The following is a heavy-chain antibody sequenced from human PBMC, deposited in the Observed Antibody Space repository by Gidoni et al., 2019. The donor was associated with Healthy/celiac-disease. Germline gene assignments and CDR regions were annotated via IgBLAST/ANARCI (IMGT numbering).Heavy chain of an antibody. J-gene: IGHJ4*02. Sequence: QLQLQESGPVLVQPSETLSLTCTVSVGSISSSSYYWGWIRQPPGKGLEWIGSIYYSGSTYYNPSLKSRVTISVDTSKNQVSLKMSSVTAADTAVYYCASAVAGTVSYWGQGTLVTVSS. V-gene: IGHV4-39*01. D-gene: IGHD6-19*01. CDR2: IYYSGST. CDR3: ASAVAGTVSY. CDR1: VGSISSSSYY.